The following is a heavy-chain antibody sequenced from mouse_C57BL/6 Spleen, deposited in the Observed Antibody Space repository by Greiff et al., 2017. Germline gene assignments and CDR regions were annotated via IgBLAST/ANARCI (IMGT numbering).Heavy chain of an antibody. J-gene: IGHJ2*01. CDR2: IDPSDSYT. CDR3: ARSGRRGGRYFDY. CDR1: GYTFTSYW. D-gene: IGHD2-12*01. Sequence: VQLQQPGAELVMPGASVKLSCKASGYTFTSYWMHWVKQRPGQGLEWIGEIDPSDSYTNYNQKFKGKSTLTVDKSSSTAYMQLSSLTSEDSAVYYCARSGRRGGRYFDYWGQGTTLTVSS. V-gene: IGHV1-69*01.